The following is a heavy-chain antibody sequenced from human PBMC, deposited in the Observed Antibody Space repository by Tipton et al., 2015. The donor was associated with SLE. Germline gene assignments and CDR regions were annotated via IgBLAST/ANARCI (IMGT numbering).Heavy chain of an antibody. CDR2: IYTSGST. Sequence: TLSLTCTVSGGSISSGSYYWSWIRQPAGKGLEWIGHIYTSGSTNYNPSLKSRVTISVDTSKNQFSLRLSSVAAADTAVYYCAREGSYYGSGSYSYYYYGMDVWGQGTTVTVSS. CDR3: AREGSYYGSGSYSYYYYGMDV. CDR1: GGSISSGSYY. D-gene: IGHD3-10*01. J-gene: IGHJ6*02. V-gene: IGHV4-61*09.